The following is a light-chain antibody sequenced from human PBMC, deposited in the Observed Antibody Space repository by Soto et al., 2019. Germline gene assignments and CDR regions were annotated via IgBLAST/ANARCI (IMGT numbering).Light chain of an antibody. CDR3: QQYNTYPLT. CDR1: QSLNSW. J-gene: IGKJ4*01. V-gene: IGKV1-5*03. Sequence: DIQMTQSPPTLSASVGDRVTITCRASQSLNSWLAWYQQKPGKAPKLLIHKASSLGSGVPSRFSGSGSGTEFTLTISSLQPDDFATYYCQQYNTYPLTFGGGTKVRSN. CDR2: KAS.